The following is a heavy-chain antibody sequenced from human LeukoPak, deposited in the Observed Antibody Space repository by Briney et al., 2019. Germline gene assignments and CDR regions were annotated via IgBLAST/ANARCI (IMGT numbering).Heavy chain of an antibody. CDR1: VFTFSSYW. Sequence: GGSLRLSCAASVFTFSSYWMHWVCQAPGKGLVCVSRIKSDGSSTSYADSVKGRFTISRDDAKNTLYLQMNSLRAEDTAVYYCARAYNSHFDYWGQGALVTVSS. V-gene: IGHV3-74*01. D-gene: IGHD1-1*01. CDR3: ARAYNSHFDY. CDR2: IKSDGSST. J-gene: IGHJ4*02.